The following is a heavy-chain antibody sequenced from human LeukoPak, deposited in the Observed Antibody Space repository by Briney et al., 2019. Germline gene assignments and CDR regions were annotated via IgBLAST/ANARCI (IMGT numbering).Heavy chain of an antibody. D-gene: IGHD4-23*01. Sequence: SETLSLTCTVSGGSISSYYWSWVRQPPGKGLEWIGHIYYSGSPNYNPSLKSRLAMSVDTSKNQLSLKLSSVTAADTAVYYCASFSDYGGNFFDYWGQGTLVTVSS. CDR2: IYYSGSP. J-gene: IGHJ4*02. CDR3: ASFSDYGGNFFDY. CDR1: GGSISSYY. V-gene: IGHV4-59*01.